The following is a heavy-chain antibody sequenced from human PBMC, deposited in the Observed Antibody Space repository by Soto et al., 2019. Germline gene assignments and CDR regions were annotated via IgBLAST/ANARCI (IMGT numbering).Heavy chain of an antibody. J-gene: IGHJ6*03. D-gene: IGHD2-2*01. CDR2: ISSSSSTI. Sequence: PGGSLRLSCAASGFTFSSYSMNWVRQAPGKGLEWVSYISSSSSTIYYADSVKGRFTISRDNAKNSLYLQMNGLRADDTAVYYCVRVPLAIEGGHYYYYYMDVWGKGTTVTVSS. CDR1: GFTFSSYS. CDR3: VRVPLAIEGGHYYYYYMDV. V-gene: IGHV3-48*01.